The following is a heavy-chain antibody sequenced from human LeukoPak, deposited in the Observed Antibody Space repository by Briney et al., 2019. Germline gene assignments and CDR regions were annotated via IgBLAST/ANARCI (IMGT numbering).Heavy chain of an antibody. CDR1: GGSISSSNW. CDR3: ARGIRGVTPYYYYGMDV. J-gene: IGHJ6*02. D-gene: IGHD3-10*01. Sequence: NPSETLSLTCAVSGGSISSSNWWSWVRQPPGKGLEWIGEIYHSGSTNYNPSLKSRVTISVDKSKNQFSLKLSSVTAADTAGYYCARGIRGVTPYYYYGMDVWGQGTTVTVSS. V-gene: IGHV4-4*02. CDR2: IYHSGST.